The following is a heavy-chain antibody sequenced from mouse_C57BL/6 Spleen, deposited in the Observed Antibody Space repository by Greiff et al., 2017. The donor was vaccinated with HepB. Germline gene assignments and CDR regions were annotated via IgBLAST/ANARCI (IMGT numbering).Heavy chain of an antibody. CDR1: GFTFSSYT. CDR2: ISGGGGNT. D-gene: IGHD1-1*01. CDR3: ARQRTVVAPYAMDY. Sequence: EVKLMESGGGLVKPGGSLKLSCAASGFTFSSYTMSWVRQTPEKRLEWVATISGGGGNTYYPDSVKGRFTISRDNAKNTLYLQMSSLRSEDTALYYCARQRTVVAPYAMDYWGQGTSVTVSS. V-gene: IGHV5-9*01. J-gene: IGHJ4*01.